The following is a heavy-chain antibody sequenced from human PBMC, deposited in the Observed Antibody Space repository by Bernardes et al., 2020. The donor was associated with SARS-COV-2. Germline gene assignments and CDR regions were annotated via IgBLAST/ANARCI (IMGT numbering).Heavy chain of an antibody. CDR1: GFTFDDYA. D-gene: IGHD3-10*01. J-gene: IGHJ2*01. Sequence: GGSLRLSCAASGFTFDDYAMHWVRQAPGKGLEWVSGISWNSGSIGYADSVKGRFTISRDNAKNSLYLQMNSLRAEDTALYYCAKPTEELLWFGGLPMGYFDLWGRGTLVTVSS. V-gene: IGHV3-9*01. CDR3: AKPTEELLWFGGLPMGYFDL. CDR2: ISWNSGSI.